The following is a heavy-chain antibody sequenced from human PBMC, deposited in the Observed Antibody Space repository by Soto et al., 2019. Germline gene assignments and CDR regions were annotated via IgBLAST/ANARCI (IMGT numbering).Heavy chain of an antibody. Sequence: LSLTCSVSGGSISGSYWSWIRQSPGKGLEWLGYVYYTGSTNYSPSLRSRVSISVDTSKNEFSLRLSSVTAADTAVYFCARSVAVPGAHIDYWGQGTQVTVS. V-gene: IGHV4-59*01. D-gene: IGHD6-19*01. J-gene: IGHJ4*02. CDR1: GGSISGSY. CDR3: ARSVAVPGAHIDY. CDR2: VYYTGST.